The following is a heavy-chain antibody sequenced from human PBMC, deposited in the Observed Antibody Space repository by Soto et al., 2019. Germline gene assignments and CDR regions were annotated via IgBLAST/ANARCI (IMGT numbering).Heavy chain of an antibody. CDR3: ATGDSSGFEYFQS. Sequence: QVQLVESGGGVVQPGMTLRLSCTASGFTFSSHGMHWVRQAPGKGLEWVAVVSFDGTNKNYADSVRGRFTISRDNSKNTLYLQMSSRRAEDTAVYSCATGDSSGFEYFQSWGQGTLVTVSS. CDR1: GFTFSSHG. D-gene: IGHD3-22*01. J-gene: IGHJ1*01. CDR2: VSFDGTNK. V-gene: IGHV3-30*03.